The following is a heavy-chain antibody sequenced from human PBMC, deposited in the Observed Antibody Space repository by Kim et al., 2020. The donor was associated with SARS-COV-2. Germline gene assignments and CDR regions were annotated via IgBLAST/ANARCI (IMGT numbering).Heavy chain of an antibody. CDR1: GFTFSSYA. D-gene: IGHD6-13*01. CDR3: ALYDFPSDPYIAAAGTGPIGDY. Sequence: GGSLRLSCAASGFTFSSYAMHWVRQAPGKGLEWVAVIWYDGSNKYYADSMKGRFTISRDNSKNTLYLQMNSLRAEDTAVYYCALYDFPSDPYIAAAGTGPIGDYWGQGTLVTVSS. V-gene: IGHV3-33*01. J-gene: IGHJ4*01. CDR2: IWYDGSNK.